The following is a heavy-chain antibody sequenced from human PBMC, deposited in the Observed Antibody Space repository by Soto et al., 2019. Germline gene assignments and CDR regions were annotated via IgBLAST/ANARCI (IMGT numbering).Heavy chain of an antibody. D-gene: IGHD3-16*01. CDR2: IWYDGSNI. CDR1: GFTFKTYA. CDR3: ARDLSKGGYFDY. J-gene: IGHJ4*02. V-gene: IGHV3-33*01. Sequence: PGGSLRLSCEASGFTFKTYAMHWVRQAPGKGLEWVAFIWYDGSNIQYADSVRGRFTISRDNSKNTLYLQMNSLRAEDTAVYYCARDLSKGGYFDYWGQGTLVTVSS.